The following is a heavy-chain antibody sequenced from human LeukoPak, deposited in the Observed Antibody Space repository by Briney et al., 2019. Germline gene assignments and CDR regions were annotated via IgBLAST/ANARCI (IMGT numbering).Heavy chain of an antibody. Sequence: GGSLRLSCAASGFTFSSFAMNWVRQAPGKGLEWVAIISYDGRDKFYEDSVKGRFTISRDNSKNTLYLQMNNLRAEDTAVYYCAKPTTVLTSYYFDYWGQGTLVTVSS. J-gene: IGHJ4*02. CDR2: ISYDGRDK. D-gene: IGHD4-23*01. V-gene: IGHV3-30*18. CDR1: GFTFSSFA. CDR3: AKPTTVLTSYYFDY.